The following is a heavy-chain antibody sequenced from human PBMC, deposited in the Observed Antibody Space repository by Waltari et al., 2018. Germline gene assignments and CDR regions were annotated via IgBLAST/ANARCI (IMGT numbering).Heavy chain of an antibody. CDR3: ARVSSSWYVDY. CDR1: GGSISSGSYY. V-gene: IGHV4-61*09. CDR2: IYTSGGT. J-gene: IGHJ4*02. D-gene: IGHD6-13*01. Sequence: QVQLQESGPGLVKPSQTLSLTCTVSGGSISSGSYYWSWIRQPAGKGLEWIGYIYTSGGTNYNPSLKSRVTISVDTSKNQFSLKLSSVTAADTAVYYCARVSSSWYVDYWGQGTLVTVSS.